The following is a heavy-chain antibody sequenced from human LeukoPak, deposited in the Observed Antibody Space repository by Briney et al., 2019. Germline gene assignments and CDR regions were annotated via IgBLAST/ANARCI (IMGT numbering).Heavy chain of an antibody. J-gene: IGHJ4*02. CDR1: GGSISRGDYY. CDR3: ARVNYDSRDFDY. V-gene: IGHV4-30-4*01. CDR2: IYYSGST. Sequence: SETLSLTCTVSGGSISRGDYYWSWIRQPPGKGLEWIGYIYYSGSTYYNPSLKSRVTISVDTSKNQFSLKLSSVTAADTAVYYCARVNYDSRDFDYWGQGTLVTVSS. D-gene: IGHD3-22*01.